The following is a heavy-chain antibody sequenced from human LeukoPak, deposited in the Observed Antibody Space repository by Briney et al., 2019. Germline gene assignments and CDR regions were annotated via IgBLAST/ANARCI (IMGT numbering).Heavy chain of an antibody. Sequence: ASVKVSCRASGYTFTSYDINWVRQATGQGLEWMGWMNPNSGNTGYAQKFQGRVTMTRNTSISTAYMELSSLRSEDTAVYYCARDGKVGAGDRPYCFDYWGQGTLVTVSS. V-gene: IGHV1-8*01. CDR3: ARDGKVGAGDRPYCFDY. CDR1: GYTFTSYD. CDR2: MNPNSGNT. D-gene: IGHD1-26*01. J-gene: IGHJ4*02.